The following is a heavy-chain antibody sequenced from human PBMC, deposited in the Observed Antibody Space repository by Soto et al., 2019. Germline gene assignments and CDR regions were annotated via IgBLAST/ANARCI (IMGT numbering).Heavy chain of an antibody. V-gene: IGHV4-31*02. CDR1: GGSISSGGYY. J-gene: IGHJ6*02. CDR2: IYYSANT. D-gene: IGHD3-10*01. CDR3: ARSGGNSYYYGMDG. Sequence: QVQLQESGPGLVKPSQTLSLTCSVSGGSISSGGYYWSWIRQPPGKGLEWIGYIYYSANTHYNPSLKGRVSISADTSKNQFSLNLSSVTAADTAVYYCARSGGNSYYYGMDGWGQWTTVTVSS.